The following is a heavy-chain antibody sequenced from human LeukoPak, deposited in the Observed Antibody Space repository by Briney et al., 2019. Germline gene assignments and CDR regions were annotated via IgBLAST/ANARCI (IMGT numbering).Heavy chain of an antibody. J-gene: IGHJ4*02. CDR2: FYTSGST. CDR3: ARGAGSSWYYFDY. CDR1: GGSISSYY. D-gene: IGHD6-13*01. Sequence: SETLSLTCTVSGGSISSYYWSWIRQPAGKGLEWIGRFYTSGSTNFNPSLKSRVTMSVDTSKSQFSLKLSSVTAAGTAVYYCARGAGSSWYYFDYWGQGALVTVSS. V-gene: IGHV4-4*07.